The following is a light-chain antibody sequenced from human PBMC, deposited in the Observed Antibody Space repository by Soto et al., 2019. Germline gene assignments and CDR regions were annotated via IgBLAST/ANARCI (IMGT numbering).Light chain of an antibody. CDR2: GAS. J-gene: IGKJ4*01. Sequence: DIQMTQSPSSLSASVGDRVTITCRASQSISSFLNWYQQKPGKAPKLLVYGASSLQSGVPSRVSGSGSGTDFTLTISSLQPEDFATYYCQQANSFPLTFGGGTKVDIK. V-gene: IGKV1-39*01. CDR1: QSISSF. CDR3: QQANSFPLT.